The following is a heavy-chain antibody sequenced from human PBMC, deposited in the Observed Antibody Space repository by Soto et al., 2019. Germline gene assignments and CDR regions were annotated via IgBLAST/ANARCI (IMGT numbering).Heavy chain of an antibody. CDR2: INHSGST. CDR1: GGSFSGYY. V-gene: IGHV4-34*01. J-gene: IGHJ5*01. CDR3: STRAYDTNGYYRFDP. D-gene: IGHD3-22*01. Sequence: SETLSLTCAVYGGSFSGYYWSWIRQPPGKGLEWIGEINHSGSTNYNPSLKSRVTISVXXXXXXFXLXLXXXTAAXTAMYYCSTRAYDTNGYYRFDPWGQGTLVTVSS.